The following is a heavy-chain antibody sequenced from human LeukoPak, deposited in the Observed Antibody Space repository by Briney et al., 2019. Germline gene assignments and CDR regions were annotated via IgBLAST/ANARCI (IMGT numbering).Heavy chain of an antibody. J-gene: IGHJ4*02. CDR2: INPSGGST. V-gene: IGHV1-46*01. D-gene: IGHD2-2*01. CDR3: ARASPYCSSTSCYATPFDY. CDR1: GYTFTSYY. Sequence: ASVTVSCKASGYTFTSYYMHWVRQAPGQGLEWMGIINPSGGSTSYAQKFQGRVTMTRDTSTSTVYMELSSLRSEDTAVYYCARASPYCSSTSCYATPFDYWGQGTLVTVSS.